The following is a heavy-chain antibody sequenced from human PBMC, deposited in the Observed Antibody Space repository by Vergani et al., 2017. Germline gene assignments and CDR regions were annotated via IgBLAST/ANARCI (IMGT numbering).Heavy chain of an antibody. CDR3: ARTESFSLRYCHWAL. J-gene: IGHJ4*02. Sequence: QLHLQESGPGLVKPSETLSLTCTVSGGSITSSRYYWGWIRQPPGKGLEWIGNIYDSGGAYYNPSLKGRVTISVDTAKNQFSLEVTSVTAADTAIYFCARTESFSLRYCHWALWGQGTLVTVSS. CDR1: GGSITSSRYY. CDR2: IYDSGGA. V-gene: IGHV4-39*01. D-gene: IGHD3-9*01.